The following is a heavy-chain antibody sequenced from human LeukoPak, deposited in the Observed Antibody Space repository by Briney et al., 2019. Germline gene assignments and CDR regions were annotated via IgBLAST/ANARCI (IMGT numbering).Heavy chain of an antibody. Sequence: HTGGSLRLSCAASKFTFDNYAMSWVRKAQAKGLGWVSSISINGDITFYADSVKGRFTITRDTSHYALYLHMNSLRAEDAAVYYCAKDRPNYYESNGHYYRRDGDYWGQGTLVTVS. CDR1: KFTFDNYA. CDR2: ISINGDIT. CDR3: AKDRPNYYESNGHYYRRDGDY. J-gene: IGHJ4*02. D-gene: IGHD3-22*01. V-gene: IGHV3-23*01.